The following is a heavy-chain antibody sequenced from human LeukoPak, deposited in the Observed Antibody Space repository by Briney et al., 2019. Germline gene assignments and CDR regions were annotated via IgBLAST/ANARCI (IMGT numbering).Heavy chain of an antibody. D-gene: IGHD3-10*01. V-gene: IGHV1-24*01. J-gene: IGHJ6*03. CDR3: AKDGDYGSGSPYYMDV. Sequence: ASVKVSCKVSGYTLTELSMHWVRQAPGKGLEWMGGFDPEDGETIYAQKFQGRVTMTTDTSTSTAYMELRSLRSDDTAVYYCAKDGDYGSGSPYYMDVWGKGTTVTVSS. CDR2: FDPEDGET. CDR1: GYTLTELS.